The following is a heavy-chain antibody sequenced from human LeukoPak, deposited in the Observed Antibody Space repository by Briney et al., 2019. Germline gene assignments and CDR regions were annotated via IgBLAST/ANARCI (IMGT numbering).Heavy chain of an antibody. CDR3: AKASQGVDYDSSGYYPYYFDY. D-gene: IGHD3-22*01. Sequence: GGSLRLSCAASGFTFSSYAMHWVRQAPGKGLEWVAVISHDGNNNNYADSVKGRFTISRDNSKNTLYLQMNSLRAEDTAVYYCAKASQGVDYDSSGYYPYYFDYWGQGTLVTVSS. V-gene: IGHV3-30*04. CDR2: ISHDGNNN. CDR1: GFTFSSYA. J-gene: IGHJ4*02.